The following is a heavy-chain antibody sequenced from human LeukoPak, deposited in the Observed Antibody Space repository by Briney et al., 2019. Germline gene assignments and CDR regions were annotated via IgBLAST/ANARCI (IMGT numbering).Heavy chain of an antibody. CDR3: SRVRGGNDRGGYSIYY. CDR1: GFTFSNYA. Sequence: GGSLRLSCAASGFTFSNYALHWVRQAPGKGLDWVAVISYDGRSKYYADSVKGRFTISRDNSENTLSLQMNSLRAEDTAVYYCSRVRGGNDRGGYSIYYWGQGTLVSVSS. V-gene: IGHV3-30*04. J-gene: IGHJ4*02. D-gene: IGHD1-26*01. CDR2: ISYDGRSK.